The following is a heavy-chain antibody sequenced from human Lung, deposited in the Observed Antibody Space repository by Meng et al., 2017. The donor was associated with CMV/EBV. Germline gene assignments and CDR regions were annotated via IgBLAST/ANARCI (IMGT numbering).Heavy chain of an antibody. CDR2: ISSSGSTI. D-gene: IGHD3-22*01. CDR1: GFTFSSYE. Sequence: GGSLRLXCAASGFTFSSYEMNWVRQAPGKGLEWVSYISSSGSTIYYADSVKGRFTISRDNAKNSLYLQMNSLRAEDTAVYYCASYYYDSSGYRDYWAQGTLATVPS. J-gene: IGHJ4*02. V-gene: IGHV3-48*03. CDR3: ASYYYDSSGYRDY.